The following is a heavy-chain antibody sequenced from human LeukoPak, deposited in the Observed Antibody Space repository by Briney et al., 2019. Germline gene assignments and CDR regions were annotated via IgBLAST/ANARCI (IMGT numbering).Heavy chain of an antibody. Sequence: QPGGSLRLSCAASGLTLSSYAMSWVRQAPRKGLEWVSVISGRGGSTYYAESVKGRLTISRDNSKNTLYLQMNSLRAEDTAVYYCAKGVSAAADDAFDIWGQGTMVSVSS. J-gene: IGHJ3*02. V-gene: IGHV3-23*01. CDR3: AKGVSAAADDAFDI. D-gene: IGHD6-13*01. CDR1: GLTLSSYA. CDR2: ISGRGGST.